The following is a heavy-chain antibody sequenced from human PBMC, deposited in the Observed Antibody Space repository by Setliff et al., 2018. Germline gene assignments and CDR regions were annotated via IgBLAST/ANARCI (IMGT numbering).Heavy chain of an antibody. J-gene: IGHJ6*03. CDR2: INHSGST. V-gene: IGHV4-34*01. CDR1: GGSFSGYY. D-gene: IGHD3-3*01. Sequence: PSETLSLTCAVHGGSFSGYYWSWIRQPPGKGLEWIGEINHSGSTFYNPSLKSRVTMSVDTSKNQLSLKLSSVTAADTAVYYCARDQDFWSGYYRASHYMDVWGKGTTVTVSS. CDR3: ARDQDFWSGYYRASHYMDV.